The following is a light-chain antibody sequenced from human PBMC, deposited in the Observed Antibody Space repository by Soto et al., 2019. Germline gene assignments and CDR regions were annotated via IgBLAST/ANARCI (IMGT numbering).Light chain of an antibody. J-gene: IGLJ1*01. V-gene: IGLV2-23*01. CDR3: CSSAPESTYV. CDR1: SSDVGAYDS. Sequence: QSALAQPASVSGSPGQSITISCTGTSSDVGAYDSVYWYQQHPHKAPQVIIYKGTRRPSGVSNRFSGSTSGNAASLTISGLQADDEADYFCCSSAPESTYVFGTGTKLTVL. CDR2: KGT.